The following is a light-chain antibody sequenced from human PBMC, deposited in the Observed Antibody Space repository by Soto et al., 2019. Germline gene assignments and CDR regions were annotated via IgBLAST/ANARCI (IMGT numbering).Light chain of an antibody. V-gene: IGKV2-30*01. CDR2: KVS. CDR3: MQGTHWPRT. J-gene: IGKJ1*01. CDR1: QTLVYSDANIY. Sequence: DVVLTQSPLSLPVTLGQPASISCRSSQTLVYSDANIYLNWFHQRPCQSPRRLIYKVSDRDSGVPDRFSGSGSGTDFTLKISRVEAGDVGVYFCMQGTHWPRTCGQGTKVEIK.